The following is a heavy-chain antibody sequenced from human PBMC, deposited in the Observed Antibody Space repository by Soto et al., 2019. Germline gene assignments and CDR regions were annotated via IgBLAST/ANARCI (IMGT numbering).Heavy chain of an antibody. J-gene: IGHJ4*02. CDR3: ARSFGVVTYFDY. CDR1: GGSISSGGYY. V-gene: IGHV4-31*03. D-gene: IGHD3-3*01. CDR2: IYYTGSA. Sequence: SETLSLTCTVSGGSISSGGYYWTWIRQRPGKGLEWIGYIYYTGSAYYNPSLKTRVTLSVDTSKNQFSLRLTSVTAADTAVYYCARSFGVVTYFDYWGQGTLVTVSS.